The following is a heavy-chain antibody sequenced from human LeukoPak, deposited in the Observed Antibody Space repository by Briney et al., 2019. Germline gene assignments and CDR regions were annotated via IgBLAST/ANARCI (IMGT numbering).Heavy chain of an antibody. D-gene: IGHD3-3*01. Sequence: ASETLSLTCAVSGGSISSSNWWSWVRQPPGKGLEWIGEIYHSGSTNYIPSLKSRVTISVDKSKNQFSLKLSSVTAADTAVYYCARLAFLSGYYYFDYWGQGALVTVSS. CDR1: GGSISSSNW. V-gene: IGHV4-4*02. J-gene: IGHJ4*02. CDR2: IYHSGST. CDR3: ARLAFLSGYYYFDY.